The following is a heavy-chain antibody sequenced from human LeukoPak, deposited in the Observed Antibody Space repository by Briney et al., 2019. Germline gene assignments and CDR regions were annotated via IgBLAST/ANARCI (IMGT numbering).Heavy chain of an antibody. D-gene: IGHD2-15*01. CDR3: ARAATGGGSWFDP. CDR1: GYTFTSYD. CDR2: MNPNSGNT. V-gene: IGHV1-8*03. Sequence: ASVKVSCKASGYTFTSYDINWVRQATGQGLEWMGWMNPNSGNTGYAQKFQGRVTITRNTSVSTAYMELSSLRSEDTAVYYCARAATGGGSWFDPWGQGTLVTVSS. J-gene: IGHJ5*02.